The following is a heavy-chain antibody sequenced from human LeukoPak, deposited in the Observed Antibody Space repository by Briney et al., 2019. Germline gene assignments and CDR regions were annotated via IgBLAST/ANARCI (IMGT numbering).Heavy chain of an antibody. D-gene: IGHD3-9*01. CDR2: IYTSGST. J-gene: IGHJ4*02. Sequence: PSETLSLTCAVSGGPISSGAYSWSWIRQPAGKGLEWIGRIYTSGSTNYNPSLKSRVTMSVDTSKNQFSLKLSSVTAADTAVYYCARDRILTGYYPAYYFDYWGQGTLVTVSS. CDR3: ARDRILTGYYPAYYFDY. V-gene: IGHV4-61*02. CDR1: GGPISSGAYS.